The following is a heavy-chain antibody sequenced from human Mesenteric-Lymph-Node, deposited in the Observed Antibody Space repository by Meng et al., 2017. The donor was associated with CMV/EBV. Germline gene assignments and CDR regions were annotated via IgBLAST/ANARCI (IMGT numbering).Heavy chain of an antibody. CDR2: INPNSGGT. V-gene: IGHV1-2*06. CDR1: GYTVIGYY. CDR3: ARWTSGYDWGFDY. J-gene: IGHJ4*02. Sequence: KASGYTVIGYYIHWVRQAPGQGLEWMGRINPNSGGTNYAQKFQGRVTMTRDTSISTAYMELSRLRSDDTAVYYCARWTSGYDWGFDYWGQGTLVTVSS. D-gene: IGHD5-12*01.